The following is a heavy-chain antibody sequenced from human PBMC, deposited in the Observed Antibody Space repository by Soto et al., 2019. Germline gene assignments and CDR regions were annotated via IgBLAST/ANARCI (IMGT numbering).Heavy chain of an antibody. CDR1: GGSISSGGYY. D-gene: IGHD3-22*01. Sequence: QVQLQESGPGLVKPSQTLSLTCTVSGGSISSGGYYWSWIRQHPGKGLEWIGYIYYSGSTYYNPSLKSRVTISVDTSKNQFSLKLSSVTAADTAVYYCARAYDSSGYYSYWYFDLWGRGTLVTVSS. CDR3: ARAYDSSGYYSYWYFDL. J-gene: IGHJ2*01. V-gene: IGHV4-31*03. CDR2: IYYSGST.